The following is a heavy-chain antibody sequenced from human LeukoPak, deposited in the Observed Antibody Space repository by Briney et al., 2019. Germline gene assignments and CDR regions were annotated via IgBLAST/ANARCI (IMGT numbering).Heavy chain of an antibody. CDR1: GGTFSSYE. J-gene: IGHJ4*02. D-gene: IGHD2-8*02. CDR2: IIPMFGTA. CDR3: ARHTWGMPTLIDY. V-gene: IGHV1-69*05. Sequence: ASVKVSCKASGGTFSSYEISWVRQAPGQGLEWMGGIIPMFGTAKYAQKFQGRVTITTDKSTSTAYMELSSLRSEDTAVYYCARHTWGMPTLIDYWGQGTLVTVSS.